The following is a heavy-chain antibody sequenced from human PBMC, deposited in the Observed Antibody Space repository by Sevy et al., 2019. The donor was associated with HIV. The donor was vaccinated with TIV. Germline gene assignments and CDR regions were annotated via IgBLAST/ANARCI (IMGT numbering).Heavy chain of an antibody. J-gene: IGHJ4*02. CDR1: GYTFIFYA. Sequence: ASVKVSCKASGYTFIFYAVHWVRQAPGQRLEWMGWINAGNGNTKNSQNLQGRLTITRDTSASTTYMELTSLRSEDTAVYYCARDVEGALKYFDSWGQGTLVTVSS. V-gene: IGHV1-3*01. D-gene: IGHD1-1*01. CDR3: ARDVEGALKYFDS. CDR2: INAGNGNT.